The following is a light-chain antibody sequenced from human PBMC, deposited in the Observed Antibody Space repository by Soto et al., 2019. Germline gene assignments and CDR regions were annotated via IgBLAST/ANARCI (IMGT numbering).Light chain of an antibody. V-gene: IGKV1-39*01. Sequence: DIQMTQSPSSLSASVGDRVTITCRACQSISIYLNWYQQKPGKAPKFLIYAASSLQSGVPSRFSGSGSGTDFTLTISSLQPEDFATYYCHQSYSNPYTFGQGTKLEIK. CDR2: AAS. CDR1: QSISIY. J-gene: IGKJ2*01. CDR3: HQSYSNPYT.